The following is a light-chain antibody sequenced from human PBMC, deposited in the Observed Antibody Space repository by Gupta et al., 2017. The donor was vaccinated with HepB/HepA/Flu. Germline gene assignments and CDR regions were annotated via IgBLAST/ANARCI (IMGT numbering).Light chain of an antibody. V-gene: IGLV1-40*01. CDR3: QSYGSGLNPHVV. J-gene: IGLJ2*01. CDR2: GNT. CDR1: SSNIGAGFD. Sequence: QSVLTQPPSVSGAPGQRVTISCSGSSSNIGAGFDVQWYQQLPETAPKLLIYGNTNRPSGVPDRFSGSKSGTSASLAITGLQAEDEAEYYCQSYGSGLNPHVVLGGGTKLTVL.